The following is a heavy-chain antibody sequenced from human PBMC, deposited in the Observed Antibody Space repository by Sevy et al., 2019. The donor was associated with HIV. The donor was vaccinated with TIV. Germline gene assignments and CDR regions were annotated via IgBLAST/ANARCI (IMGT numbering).Heavy chain of an antibody. CDR3: AKDGAWGGQLPYYYFDY. CDR1: GFTFSSYG. Sequence: GGSLRLSCAASGFTFSSYGMHWVRQAPGKGLEWVAVIWYDGSNKYYADSVKGRFTISRDNSKNTLYLQMNSLRAEDTAVYYCAKDGAWGGQLPYYYFDYWGQGTLVTVSS. J-gene: IGHJ4*02. D-gene: IGHD2-2*01. CDR2: IWYDGSNK. V-gene: IGHV3-33*06.